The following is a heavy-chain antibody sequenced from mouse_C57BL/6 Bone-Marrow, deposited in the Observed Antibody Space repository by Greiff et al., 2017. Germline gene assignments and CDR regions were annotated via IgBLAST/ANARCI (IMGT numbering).Heavy chain of an antibody. CDR2: ISSGGSYT. Sequence: EVQLVESGGDLVKPGGSLKLSCAASGFTFSSYGMSWVRQTPDKRLEWVATISSGGSYTYYPDSVKGRFTISRDNAKITLYLQMSSLKSRDTAMYYCARQAYYSNYWFSYWGQGTLVTVSA. J-gene: IGHJ3*01. CDR3: ARQAYYSNYWFSY. D-gene: IGHD2-5*01. V-gene: IGHV5-6*01. CDR1: GFTFSSYG.